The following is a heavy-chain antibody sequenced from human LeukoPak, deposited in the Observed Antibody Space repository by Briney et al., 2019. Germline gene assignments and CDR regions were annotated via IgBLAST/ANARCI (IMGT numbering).Heavy chain of an antibody. V-gene: IGHV3-30-3*01. Sequence: PGGSLRLSCAASGFTFSSYAMHWVRQAPGKGLEWVAVISYDGSNKYYADSVKGRFTISRDNSKNTLYLQMNSLRAEDTAVYYCAGMGKSGFDPWGQGTLVTVSS. CDR3: AGMGKSGFDP. CDR1: GFTFSSYA. D-gene: IGHD7-27*01. CDR2: ISYDGSNK. J-gene: IGHJ5*02.